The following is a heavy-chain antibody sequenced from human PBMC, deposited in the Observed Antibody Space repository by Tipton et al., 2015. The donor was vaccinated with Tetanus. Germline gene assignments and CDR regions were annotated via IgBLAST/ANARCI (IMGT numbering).Heavy chain of an antibody. D-gene: IGHD3-3*01. V-gene: IGHV4-59*12. Sequence: LRLSCTVSGGSMSNNYWSWIRQPPGKGLEWIAYIFHSGSTHYSPSLKSRAAISMDTSKNQISLKLSSVTAADTAVYYCARDPAVLRFVEWLPDWYFALWGRGTLVTVSS. CDR2: IFHSGST. CDR3: ARDPAVLRFVEWLPDWYFAL. CDR1: GGSMSNNY. J-gene: IGHJ2*01.